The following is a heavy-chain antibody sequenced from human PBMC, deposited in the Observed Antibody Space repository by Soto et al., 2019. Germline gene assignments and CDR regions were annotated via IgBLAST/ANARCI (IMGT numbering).Heavy chain of an antibody. J-gene: IGHJ4*02. Sequence: GGSLRLSCAASGFTFDNCAMSWVRQAPGKGLEGILGISGSGGSTYYADSVKGRFTISRDSSKNTVYLQMNSLRAEDTAVYYCAKGKTRGWYYFDFWGQGTMVTVS. CDR3: AKGKTRGWYYFDF. CDR2: ISGSGGST. D-gene: IGHD6-19*01. V-gene: IGHV3-23*01. CDR1: GFTFDNCA.